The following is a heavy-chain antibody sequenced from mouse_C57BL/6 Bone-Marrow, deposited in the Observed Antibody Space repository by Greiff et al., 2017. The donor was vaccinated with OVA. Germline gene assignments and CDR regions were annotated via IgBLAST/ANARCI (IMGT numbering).Heavy chain of an antibody. CDR2: IWRGGST. Sequence: VQLQQSGPGLVQPSQSLSITCTVSGFSLTSYGVHWVRQSPGKGLEWLGVIWRGGSTDYNAAFMSRLSITKDNSKSQVFFKMNSLQADDTAIYYCAKSFYYGSSYHWYFDVWGTGTTVTVSS. J-gene: IGHJ1*03. D-gene: IGHD1-1*01. CDR1: GFSLTSYG. CDR3: AKSFYYGSSYHWYFDV. V-gene: IGHV2-5*01.